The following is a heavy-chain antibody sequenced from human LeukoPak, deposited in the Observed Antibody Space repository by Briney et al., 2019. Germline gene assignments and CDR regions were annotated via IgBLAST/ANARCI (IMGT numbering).Heavy chain of an antibody. D-gene: IGHD3-22*01. CDR2: INHSGST. V-gene: IGHV4-34*01. CDR1: GGSFSGYY. CDR3: ARLRRYYDSSGLVPYYYYGMDV. J-gene: IGHJ6*02. Sequence: KPSETLSPTCAVYGGSFSGYYWSWIRQPPGKGLEWIGEINHSGSTNYNPSLKSRVTISVDTSKNQFSLKLSSVTAADTAVYYCARLRRYYDSSGLVPYYYYGMDVWGQGTTVTVSS.